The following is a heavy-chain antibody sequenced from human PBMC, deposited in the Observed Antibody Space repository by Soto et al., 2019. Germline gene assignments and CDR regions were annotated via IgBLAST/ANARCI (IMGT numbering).Heavy chain of an antibody. V-gene: IGHV4-39*01. D-gene: IGHD2-15*01. CDR2: IFYSGST. CDR1: GVSINTNNYY. Sequence: SETLSLTCTVSGVSINTNNYYWGWVRQPPGKGLEWIGNIFYSGSTFYNPSLRSRLTISVDTSKNQFSLRLNSVTAADAAVYYCAGFVVPASRNTGFDYWGQGTLVTVSS. J-gene: IGHJ4*02. CDR3: AGFVVPASRNTGFDY.